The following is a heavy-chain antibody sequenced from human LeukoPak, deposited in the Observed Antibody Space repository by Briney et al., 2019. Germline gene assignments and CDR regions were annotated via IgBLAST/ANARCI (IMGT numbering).Heavy chain of an antibody. Sequence: GASVKVSCKASGYTFTSSGINWVRQAPGQGLEWMGWISAYNGNTNYAQKLQDRVTMTTDTSTSTAYMELRSLRSDDTAIYYCARMMSIPVAGHRPLFDYWGQGTLVTVSS. D-gene: IGHD6-19*01. V-gene: IGHV1-18*01. CDR2: ISAYNGNT. CDR3: ARMMSIPVAGHRPLFDY. J-gene: IGHJ4*02. CDR1: GYTFTSSG.